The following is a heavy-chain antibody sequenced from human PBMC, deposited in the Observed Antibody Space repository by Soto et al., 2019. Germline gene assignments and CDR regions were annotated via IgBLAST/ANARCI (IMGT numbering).Heavy chain of an antibody. CDR1: GFTFDDYA. CDR3: ARARRGGQWREKFDY. CDR2: ISWNSGSI. Sequence: EVQLVESGGGLVQPGRSLRLSCAASGFTFDDYAMHWVRQAPGKGLEWVSGISWNSGSIGYADSVKGRFTISRVNAKNSLYLQMNSLRAEDTALYYSARARRGGQWREKFDYWGQGTLVTVSS. D-gene: IGHD6-19*01. J-gene: IGHJ4*02. V-gene: IGHV3-9*01.